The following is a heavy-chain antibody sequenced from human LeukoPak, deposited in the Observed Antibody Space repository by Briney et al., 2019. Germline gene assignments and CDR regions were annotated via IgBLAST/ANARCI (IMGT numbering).Heavy chain of an antibody. V-gene: IGHV3-53*01. J-gene: IGHJ4*02. CDR1: GFTVSSNY. CDR3: ATSGSYYGFDY. CDR2: IHSGGST. D-gene: IGHD1-26*01. Sequence: GGSLRLSCAASGFTVSSNYMSWVRQAPGKGLEWVSVIHSGGSTYYADSVKGRFTISRDNSKNTLYLQMNSLRAEDTAVYYCATSGSYYGFDYWGQGTLVTVSS.